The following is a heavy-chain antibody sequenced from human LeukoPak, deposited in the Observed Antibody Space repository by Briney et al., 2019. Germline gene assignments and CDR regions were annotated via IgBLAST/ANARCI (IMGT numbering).Heavy chain of an antibody. CDR2: INHSGST. CDR3: ARLYYDFWSGYYYLDY. V-gene: IGHV4-34*01. D-gene: IGHD3-3*01. J-gene: IGHJ4*02. CDR1: GGSFSGYY. Sequence: SETLSLTCAVYGGSFSGYYWSWIRQPPGKGLEWIGEINHSGSTYYNPSLKSRVTISVDTSKNQFSLKLSSVTAADTAVYYCARLYYDFWSGYYYLDYWGQGTLVTVSS.